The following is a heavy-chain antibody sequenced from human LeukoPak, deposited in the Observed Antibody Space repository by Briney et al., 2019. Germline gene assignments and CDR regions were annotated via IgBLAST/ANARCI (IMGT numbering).Heavy chain of an antibody. CDR3: AKAIANWGSSFDY. D-gene: IGHD7-27*01. Sequence: GGSLRLPCLTSGFTLSTNAMSWVRQAPGKGLEWVSAISGSGGSTYYADSVKGRFIISRDNSKNTLSLQMNSLRAEDTAVYYCAKAIANWGSSFDYWGQGTLVTVSS. CDR2: ISGSGGST. CDR1: GFTLSTNA. J-gene: IGHJ4*02. V-gene: IGHV3-23*01.